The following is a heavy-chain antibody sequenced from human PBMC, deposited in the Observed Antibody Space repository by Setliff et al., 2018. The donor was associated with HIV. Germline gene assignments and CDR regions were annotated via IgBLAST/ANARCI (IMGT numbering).Heavy chain of an antibody. D-gene: IGHD1-1*01. CDR1: GESFSAYF. Sequence: SETLSLTCAVYGESFSAYFWSWIRQSPGKGLEWTGEINHSGVTNYNPSLKSRLTISVDTSKNQFSLRLRSVTAADTAVYYCATKGWNAYKAFDYWGQGTL. CDR3: ATKGWNAYKAFDY. CDR2: INHSGVT. V-gene: IGHV4-34*01. J-gene: IGHJ4*02.